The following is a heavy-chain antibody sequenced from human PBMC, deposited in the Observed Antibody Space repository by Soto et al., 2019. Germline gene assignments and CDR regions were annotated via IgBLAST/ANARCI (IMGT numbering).Heavy chain of an antibody. J-gene: IGHJ6*02. CDR1: SGSISSGGYS. V-gene: IGHV4-30-2*01. D-gene: IGHD1-1*01. Sequence: QLQLQESGSGLVKPSQTLSLTCAVSSGSISSGGYSWSWIRQPPGKGLEWIGYIYHSGSTYYNPSVKSRVTISVDRSKNQFSLKLSSVTAADTAVYYCARGNNLAYYYYGMDVWGQGTTVTVSS. CDR2: IYHSGST. CDR3: ARGNNLAYYYYGMDV.